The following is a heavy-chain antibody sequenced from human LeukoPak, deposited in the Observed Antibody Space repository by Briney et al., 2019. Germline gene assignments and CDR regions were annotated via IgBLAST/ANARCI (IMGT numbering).Heavy chain of an antibody. V-gene: IGHV4-61*02. J-gene: IGHJ4*02. CDR1: GGSISSGSDY. D-gene: IGHD6-13*01. CDR2: IYTSGST. CDR3: ARGASSSWYDY. Sequence: SETLSLTCTVSGGSISSGSDYWSWVRQPAGKGLEWIGRIYTSGSTNYNPSLKSRVTISVDTSKNQFSLKLSSVTAADTAVYYCARGASSSWYDYWGQGTLVTVSS.